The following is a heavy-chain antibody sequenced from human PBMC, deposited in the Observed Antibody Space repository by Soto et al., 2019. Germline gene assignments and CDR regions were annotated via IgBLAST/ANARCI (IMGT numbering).Heavy chain of an antibody. D-gene: IGHD6-13*01. CDR2: IKKDGSDK. J-gene: IGHJ3*02. V-gene: IGHV3-7*05. CDR1: GFTFSSYW. CDR3: AREIAAAEDAFDI. Sequence: EVQLVESGGGLVQPGGSLRLSCAASGFTFSSYWMSWVRQAPGKGLEWVANIKKDGSDKYYVDSVKGRFTISRDNAKNSLYLQMNSLRAEYKAVYYWAREIAAAEDAFDIWGQGTLVTVSS.